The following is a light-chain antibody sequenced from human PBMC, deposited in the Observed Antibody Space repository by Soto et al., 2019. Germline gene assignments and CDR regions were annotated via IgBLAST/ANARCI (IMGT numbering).Light chain of an antibody. J-gene: IGKJ1*01. Sequence: EIVMTQSPATLSVSQGERATLSCRASQRVSTSLAWYQQKPGQAPRLLISGASNRATGVPARFSGSGSETEFTLTISSLQSEDFAVYYCQQYNNWWTFGQGTKVEIK. CDR3: QQYNNWWT. V-gene: IGKV3-15*01. CDR2: GAS. CDR1: QRVSTS.